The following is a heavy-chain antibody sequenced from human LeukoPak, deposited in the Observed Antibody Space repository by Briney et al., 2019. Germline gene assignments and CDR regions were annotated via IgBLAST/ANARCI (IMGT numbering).Heavy chain of an antibody. V-gene: IGHV3-21*01. CDR1: GCTFNRYT. J-gene: IGHJ4*02. Sequence: PGGSLRLSCAASGCTFNRYTMTWVRQAPGKGLEWVTSITSISSYIYYADSVKGRFTISRDNAKNSLYLQMNSLRADDTAVYYCAKEHSPYCSGEACYDYFDYWGQGTLVTVSS. D-gene: IGHD2-15*01. CDR3: AKEHSPYCSGEACYDYFDY. CDR2: ITSISSYI.